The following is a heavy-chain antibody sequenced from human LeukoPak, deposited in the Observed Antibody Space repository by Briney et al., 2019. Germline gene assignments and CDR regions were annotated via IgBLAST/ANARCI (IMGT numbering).Heavy chain of an antibody. Sequence: SETLSLTCAVYGGSFSGYYWSWIRQPPGKGLEWIGEINHSGSTNYNPSLKSRATISVDTSKNQFSLKLSSVTAADTAVYYCARGSNFWSGYYGRDYFDYWGQGTLVTVSS. CDR1: GGSFSGYY. J-gene: IGHJ4*02. CDR2: INHSGST. V-gene: IGHV4-34*01. CDR3: ARGSNFWSGYYGRDYFDY. D-gene: IGHD3-3*01.